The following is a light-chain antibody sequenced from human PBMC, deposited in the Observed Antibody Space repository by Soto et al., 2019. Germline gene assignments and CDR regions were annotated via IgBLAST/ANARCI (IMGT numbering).Light chain of an antibody. CDR3: QQYNSYSWT. J-gene: IGKJ1*01. V-gene: IGKV1-5*01. Sequence: DIQMTQSPSTLSASVGDRVTATCRASQSISSWLAWYQQKPGKAPKLLICDASSLESGVPSRFSGSGSGTEFTLTISSLQPDDFATYYCQQYNSYSWTFGQGTKVDIK. CDR2: DAS. CDR1: QSISSW.